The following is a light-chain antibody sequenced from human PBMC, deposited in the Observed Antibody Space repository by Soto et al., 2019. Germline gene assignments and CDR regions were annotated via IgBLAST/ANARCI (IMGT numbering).Light chain of an antibody. Sequence: AIRMTQSPSSCSASTGDRVTITCRASQGISSYLAWYQQKPGKAPKLMIYAASTLQSGVPSRFSGSGSGTDFTLTISCLQSEDFATYDCQQYYSYPTTFGQGTKVEIK. CDR1: QGISSY. CDR3: QQYYSYPTT. CDR2: AAS. V-gene: IGKV1-8*01. J-gene: IGKJ1*01.